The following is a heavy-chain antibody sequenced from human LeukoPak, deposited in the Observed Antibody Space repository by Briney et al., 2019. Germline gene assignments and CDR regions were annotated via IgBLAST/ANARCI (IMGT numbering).Heavy chain of an antibody. Sequence: PSETLSLTCAVSGYSISSGYYWGWIRQPPGKGLEWIGSIYHSGSTYYNPSLKSRVTISVDTSKNQFSLKLSSVTAVDTAVYYCARHGIECSSTNCYWATVRYWGQGTLGTVSS. V-gene: IGHV4-38-2*01. J-gene: IGHJ4*02. CDR2: IYHSGST. CDR3: ARHGIECSSTNCYWATVRY. CDR1: GYSISSGYY. D-gene: IGHD2-2*01.